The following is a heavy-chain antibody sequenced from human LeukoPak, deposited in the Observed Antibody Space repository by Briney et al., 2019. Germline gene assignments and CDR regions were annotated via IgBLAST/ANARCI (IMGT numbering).Heavy chain of an antibody. CDR3: GRGGNGIDI. CDR2: INSDESNT. CDR1: GFTFSHYL. Sequence: PGGSLRLSCAASGFTFSHYLMHWVRQVPGKGLVWVSRINSDESNTNSYADSVKGRFIISRDNAKNTLYLQMNSLRAEDTAVYFCGRGGNGIDIWGQGTTVIVSS. D-gene: IGHD2-8*01. J-gene: IGHJ3*02. V-gene: IGHV3-74*01.